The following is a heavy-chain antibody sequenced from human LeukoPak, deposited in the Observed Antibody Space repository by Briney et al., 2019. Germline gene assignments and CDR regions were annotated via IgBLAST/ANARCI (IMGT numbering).Heavy chain of an antibody. CDR2: IYYSGRT. Sequence: SETLSLTCSVSGDSVSRSDSHWDWIRQPPGKGLEWIGTIYYSGRTYYSPSLKSRVTMSVDPSNNQFSLNLRSVTAADTALSYCARRRYYDGSGYLEWGQGTLLSVSS. CDR3: ARRRYYDGSGYLE. J-gene: IGHJ1*01. D-gene: IGHD3-22*01. CDR1: GDSVSRSDSH. V-gene: IGHV4-39*01.